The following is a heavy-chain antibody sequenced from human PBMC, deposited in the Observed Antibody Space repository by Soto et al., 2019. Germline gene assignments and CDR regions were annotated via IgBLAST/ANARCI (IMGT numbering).Heavy chain of an antibody. Sequence: GGSLRLSCAASGFTFSSYGMHWVRQAPGKGLEWVAVISYDGSNKYYADSVKGRFTISRDNSKNTLYLQMNSLRAEDTAVYYCAKDHFTRREASDYYYYGMDVWGQGTTVTVSS. CDR2: ISYDGSNK. CDR1: GFTFSSYG. CDR3: AKDHFTRREASDYYYYGMDV. J-gene: IGHJ6*02. D-gene: IGHD3-16*01. V-gene: IGHV3-30*18.